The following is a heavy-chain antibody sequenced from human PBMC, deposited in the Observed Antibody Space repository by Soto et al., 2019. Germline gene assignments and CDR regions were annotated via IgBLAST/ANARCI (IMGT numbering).Heavy chain of an antibody. CDR3: ARLRGGGYYVWGSYRYTEAPIDY. D-gene: IGHD3-16*02. V-gene: IGHV4-39*01. Sequence: CTVSGGSISSSSYYWVWIRQPPGKGLEWIGSIYYSGSTYYNPSLKSRVTISVDTSKNQFSLKLSSVTAADTAVYYCARLRGGGYYVWGSYRYTEAPIDYWGQGTLVTVSS. J-gene: IGHJ4*02. CDR2: IYYSGST. CDR1: GGSISSSSYY.